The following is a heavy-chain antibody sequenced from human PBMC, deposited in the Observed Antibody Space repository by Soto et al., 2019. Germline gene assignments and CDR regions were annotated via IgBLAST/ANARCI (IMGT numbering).Heavy chain of an antibody. Sequence: DSVKVSFKASGYTFTSYAMHWVRQAPGQRLEWMGWINAGNGNTKYSQKFQGRVTITRDTSASTAYMELSSLRSEDTAVYYCARAGYDSSGSDYWGQGTLVTVSS. D-gene: IGHD3-22*01. J-gene: IGHJ4*02. CDR3: ARAGYDSSGSDY. CDR1: GYTFTSYA. CDR2: INAGNGNT. V-gene: IGHV1-3*01.